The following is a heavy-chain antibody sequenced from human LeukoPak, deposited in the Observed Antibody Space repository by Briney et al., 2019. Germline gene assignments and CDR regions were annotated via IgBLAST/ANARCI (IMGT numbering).Heavy chain of an antibody. CDR2: IYSGGST. V-gene: IGHV3-66*01. CDR3: ACKGYYYGMDV. CDR1: GFTVSSNY. J-gene: IGHJ6*02. Sequence: GGSLRLSCAASGFTVSSNYMSWVRQAPGKGLEWVSLIYSGGSTYYADSVKGRFTISRDNSKNTLYLQMNSLRAEDTAVYYCACKGYYYGMDVWGQGTTVTVSS.